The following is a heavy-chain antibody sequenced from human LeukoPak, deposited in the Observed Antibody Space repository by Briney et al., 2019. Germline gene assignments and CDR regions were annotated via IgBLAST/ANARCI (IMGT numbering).Heavy chain of an antibody. V-gene: IGHV3-48*03. CDR1: GFTLGDYA. Sequence: GGSLRPSCTASGFTLGDYAMSWVRQAPGKGLEWVSYISSSGSTIYYADSVKGRFTISRDNAKNSLYLQMNSLRAEDTAVYYCAELGITMIGGVWGKGTTVTVSS. CDR2: ISSSGSTI. J-gene: IGHJ6*04. CDR3: AELGITMIGGV. D-gene: IGHD3-10*02.